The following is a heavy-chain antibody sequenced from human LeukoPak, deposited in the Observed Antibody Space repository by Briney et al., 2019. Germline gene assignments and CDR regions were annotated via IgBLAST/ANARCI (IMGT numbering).Heavy chain of an antibody. V-gene: IGHV4-39*01. Sequence: SETLSLTCTVSGGSISSSSYYWGWLRQPPGKGLEWIVSIYYSENTYYNPSHNSRVTITVDTSKNQFSLKLSSVTGADTAVYYCARGVVVGPAAKRAHSFDPWGQGTLVTVSS. CDR1: GGSISSSSYY. CDR2: IYYSENT. J-gene: IGHJ5*02. CDR3: ARGVVVGPAAKRAHSFDP. D-gene: IGHD2-2*01.